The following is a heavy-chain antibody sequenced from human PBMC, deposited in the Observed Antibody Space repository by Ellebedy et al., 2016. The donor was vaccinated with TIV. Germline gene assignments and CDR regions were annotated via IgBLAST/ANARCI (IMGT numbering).Heavy chain of an antibody. CDR2: INGDGSTT. D-gene: IGHD1-14*01. CDR3: ANIKGPYHPLAV. J-gene: IGHJ6*02. V-gene: IGHV3-74*01. Sequence: GESLKISCAASGFTFTNYWMHWVRQAPGKGLVWVSRINGDGSTTGYADSVRGRFTISRDNAKNTLYLQMNSLRAEDTAVYYCANIKGPYHPLAVWGQGTTVTVSS. CDR1: GFTFTNYW.